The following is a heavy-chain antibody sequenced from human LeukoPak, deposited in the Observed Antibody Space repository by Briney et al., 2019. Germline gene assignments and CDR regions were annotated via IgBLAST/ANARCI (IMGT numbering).Heavy chain of an antibody. CDR2: MNPNSGNT. V-gene: IGHV1-8*03. J-gene: IGHJ4*02. CDR3: AKRASPYSSSNGPTDY. Sequence: ASVKVSCKASGYTFTSYDINWVRQATGQGLEWMGWMNPNSGNTGYAQKFQGRVTITRNTSISTAYMELSSLRSEDTAVYYCAKRASPYSSSNGPTDYWGQGTLVTVSS. D-gene: IGHD6-13*01. CDR1: GYTFTSYD.